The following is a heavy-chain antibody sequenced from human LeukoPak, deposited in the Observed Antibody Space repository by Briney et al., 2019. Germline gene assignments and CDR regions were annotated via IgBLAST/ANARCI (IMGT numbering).Heavy chain of an antibody. V-gene: IGHV1-18*01. D-gene: IGHD6-6*01. J-gene: IGHJ6*03. CDR1: GYTFTSYD. CDR2: ISAYNGNT. Sequence: GASVKVSCKASGYTFTSYDISWVRQAPGQGREWMGWISAYNGNTNYAQKLQGRVTMTTDTSTSTAYMELRSLRSDDTAVYYCARTRSYSSSLLYYYYYMDVWGKGTTVTVSS. CDR3: ARTRSYSSSLLYYYYYMDV.